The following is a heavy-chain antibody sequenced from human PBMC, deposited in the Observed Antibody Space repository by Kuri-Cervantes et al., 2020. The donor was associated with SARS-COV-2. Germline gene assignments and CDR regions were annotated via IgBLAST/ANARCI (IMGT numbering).Heavy chain of an antibody. D-gene: IGHD3-3*01. V-gene: IGHV1-18*04. J-gene: IGHJ6*02. CDR2: ISAYNGNT. CDR1: GYTFTSYG. Sequence: ASVKVSCKASGYTFTSYGISWVRQAPGQGLEWMGWISAYNGNTNHAQKLQGRVTMTTDTSTSTAYMELRSLRSDDTAVYYCARDVLRFLEWLDYYYYYGMDVWGQGTTVTVSS. CDR3: ARDVLRFLEWLDYYYYYGMDV.